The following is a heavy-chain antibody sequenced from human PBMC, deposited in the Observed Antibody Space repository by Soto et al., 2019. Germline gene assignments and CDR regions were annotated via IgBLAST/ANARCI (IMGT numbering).Heavy chain of an antibody. D-gene: IGHD1-26*01. CDR3: ARALVDHYYAPTTSYSALDL. CDR1: GYTFTNYY. J-gene: IGHJ4*03. CDR2: INPRGGRT. Sequence: ASVKVSCKASGYTFTNYYMHWVRQAPGQGLEWMGMINPRGGRTTYPQKFQGRVTMTTDTSTSTVYLKLSRLKSADTALYYSARALVDHYYAPTTSYSALDLWGPGTMVTVSS. V-gene: IGHV1-46*01.